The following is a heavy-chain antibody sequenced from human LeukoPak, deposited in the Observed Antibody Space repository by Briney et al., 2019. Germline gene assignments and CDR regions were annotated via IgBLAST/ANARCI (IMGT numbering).Heavy chain of an antibody. Sequence: PGGSLRLSCAASGFTFSTYSMGWVRQAPGKGLECVAYISSGSDSIDYVDSVKGRFTISRDDAKTSLFLQMNSLRAEDTAVYYCARGIRRSSTFDFWGRGTLVTVST. CDR2: ISSGSDSI. V-gene: IGHV3-48*04. D-gene: IGHD6-6*01. CDR1: GFTFSTYS. CDR3: ARGIRRSSTFDF. J-gene: IGHJ4*02.